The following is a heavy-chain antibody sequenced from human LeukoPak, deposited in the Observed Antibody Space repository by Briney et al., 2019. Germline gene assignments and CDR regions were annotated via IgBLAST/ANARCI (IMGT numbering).Heavy chain of an antibody. CDR2: ITSSSSYL. D-gene: IGHD3-9*01. V-gene: IGHV3-21*01. Sequence: GGSLRLSCAASGFTFSTYNMNWVRQAPGKGLEWVSSITSSSSYLYYADSVKGRFTISRDNAKNSLYLQLNSLRAEDTAVYYCAKPYSGTILTGWFDPWGQGTLVTVSS. J-gene: IGHJ5*02. CDR3: AKPYSGTILTGWFDP. CDR1: GFTFSTYN.